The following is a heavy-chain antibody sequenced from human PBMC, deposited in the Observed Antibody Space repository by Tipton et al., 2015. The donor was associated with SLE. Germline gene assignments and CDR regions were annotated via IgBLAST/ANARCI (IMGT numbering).Heavy chain of an antibody. J-gene: IGHJ3*02. CDR2: IYTSGST. V-gene: IGHV4-4*08. Sequence: TLSLTCTVSGGSISSYYWSWLRQPPGRGLEWIGYIYTSGSTNYNPSLKSRVTISVDTSKNQFSLKLSSVTAADTAVYYCARDSRLVATGDAFDIWGQGTMVTVSS. CDR1: GGSISSYY. CDR3: ARDSRLVATGDAFDI. D-gene: IGHD5-12*01.